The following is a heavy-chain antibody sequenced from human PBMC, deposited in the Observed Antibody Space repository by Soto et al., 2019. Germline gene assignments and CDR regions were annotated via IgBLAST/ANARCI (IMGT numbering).Heavy chain of an antibody. V-gene: IGHV3-20*04. CDR2: VNRNGGST. D-gene: IGHD2-15*01. CDR3: AREGCSGGSCYSY. CDR1: GFTFDDYG. Sequence: EVQLVESGGGVVRPGGSLRLSCAASGFTFDDYGMSWVRQAPGKGLGWVSGVNRNGGSTGYADSVKGRVPIARDNAQNSLYLQMNGLRGEDTALYYCAREGCSGGSCYSYWGQGTLVTVSS. J-gene: IGHJ4*02.